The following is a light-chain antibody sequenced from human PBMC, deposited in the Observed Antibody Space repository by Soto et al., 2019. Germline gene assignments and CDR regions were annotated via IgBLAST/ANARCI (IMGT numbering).Light chain of an antibody. J-gene: IGLJ2*01. CDR3: QSYDSSLSGFVV. Sequence: QSALTQPPSVSGAPGQRVTISCTGSTSNIGTNYDVHWYQQFPGTAPNLLIYGSSNRPSGVPDRFSGSKAGTSASLAITGLRAEDEAVYYCQSYDSSLSGFVVFGGGTKLTVL. CDR1: TSNIGTNYD. CDR2: GSS. V-gene: IGLV1-40*01.